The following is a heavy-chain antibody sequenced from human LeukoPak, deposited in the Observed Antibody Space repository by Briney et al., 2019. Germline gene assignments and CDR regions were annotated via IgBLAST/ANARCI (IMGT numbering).Heavy chain of an antibody. D-gene: IGHD2-21*02. CDR1: NYSISSGFY. CDR2: IFHTGAD. J-gene: IGHJ4*02. V-gene: IGHV4-38-2*02. Sequence: PSETLSLTCIVSNYSISSGFYWAWIRQPPGEGLEWIGSIFHTGADYYNPSLKSRVTMSVDMSKNHFSLKLRSVIAADTAVYYCARDICAGDCYSDYWGQGILVTVSP. CDR3: ARDICAGDCYSDY.